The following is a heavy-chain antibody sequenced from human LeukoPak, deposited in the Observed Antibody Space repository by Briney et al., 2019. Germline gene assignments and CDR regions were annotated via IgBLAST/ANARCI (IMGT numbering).Heavy chain of an antibody. D-gene: IGHD3-10*01. CDR2: INPNNGGA. CDR1: GYIFTDLY. CDR3: ARVQLLSDDVFNV. V-gene: IGHV1-2*02. J-gene: IGHJ3*01. Sequence: GASVKVSCRASGYIFTDLYIHWLRQAPGQGLEYMGRINPNNGGANYAQEFQGRVTMTRDTSISTTYMELSSLTSDDTAVYYCARVQLLSDDVFNVWGQGTMVTVSP.